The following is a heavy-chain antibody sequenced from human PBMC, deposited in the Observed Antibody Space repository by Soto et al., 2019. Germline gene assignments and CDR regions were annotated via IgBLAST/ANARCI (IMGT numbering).Heavy chain of an antibody. CDR1: GFSFSSYA. Sequence: PGGSLRLSCAASGFSFSSYAMSWVRQAPGKGLEWVSTIGAINGNTYYADSVKGRFTISRDNSKNTLYLQMNSLSAADTAVYHCAKQLVGATSDYWGQGTLVTVSS. CDR2: IGAINGNT. V-gene: IGHV3-23*01. CDR3: AKQLVGATSDY. J-gene: IGHJ4*02. D-gene: IGHD1-26*01.